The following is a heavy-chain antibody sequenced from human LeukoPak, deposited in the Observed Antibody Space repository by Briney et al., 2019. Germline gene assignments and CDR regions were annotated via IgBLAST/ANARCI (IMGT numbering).Heavy chain of an antibody. CDR2: ISYDGSNK. D-gene: IGHD1-14*01. CDR1: GFTFSSYG. V-gene: IGHV3-30*03. Sequence: QPGGSLRLSCAASGFTFSSYGMHWVRQAPGKGLEWVAVISYDGSNKYYADSVKGRFTISRDNAKNSLYLQMNSLRAEDTAVYYCARDSALPPDYWGQGTLVTVSS. J-gene: IGHJ4*02. CDR3: ARDSALPPDY.